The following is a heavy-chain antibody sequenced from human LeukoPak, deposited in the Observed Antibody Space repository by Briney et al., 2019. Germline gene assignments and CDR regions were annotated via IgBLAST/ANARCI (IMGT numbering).Heavy chain of an antibody. Sequence: KPSQTLSLTCTVSGGSINNGGYYWSWIRQHPGKGLEWIGYIYYSGSSYYNPSLRSRVTISVDTSKNHFSLKLSSVTAADTAVYYCARHQLGYYYGMDVWGQGTTVTVSS. V-gene: IGHV4-31*03. J-gene: IGHJ6*02. D-gene: IGHD3-16*01. CDR3: ARHQLGYYYGMDV. CDR1: GGSINNGGYY. CDR2: IYYSGSS.